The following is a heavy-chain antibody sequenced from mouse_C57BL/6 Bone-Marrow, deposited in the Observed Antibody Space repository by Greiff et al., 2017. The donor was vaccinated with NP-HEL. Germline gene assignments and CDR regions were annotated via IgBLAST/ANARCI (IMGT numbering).Heavy chain of an antibody. CDR1: GFTFSDYG. V-gene: IGHV5-17*01. J-gene: IGHJ2*01. D-gene: IGHD4-1*01. Sequence: EVMLVESGGGLVKPGGSLKLSCAASGFTFSDYGMHWVRQAPEQGLEWVAYISSGSSTIYYADTVKGRFTISRDNAKNTLFLQMTSLRSEDTAMYYCARTWDFDDWGQGTTLTVSS. CDR3: ARTWDFDD. CDR2: ISSGSSTI.